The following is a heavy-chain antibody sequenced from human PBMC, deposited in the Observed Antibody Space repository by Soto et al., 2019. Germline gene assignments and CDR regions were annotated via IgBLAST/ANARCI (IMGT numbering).Heavy chain of an antibody. D-gene: IGHD3-22*01. CDR2: IYYSGST. CDR1: GGSISSYY. CDR3: ARGRTNYYDRSGYPAGPDS. V-gene: IGHV4-59*08. J-gene: IGHJ4*02. Sequence: TSETLSLTCTVSGGSISSYYWSWIRQPPGKGLEWIGYIYYSGSTNYNPSLKSRVTISVDTSKNQFSLKLSSVTAADTAVYYCARGRTNYYDRSGYPAGPDSWGQGTLVTVSS.